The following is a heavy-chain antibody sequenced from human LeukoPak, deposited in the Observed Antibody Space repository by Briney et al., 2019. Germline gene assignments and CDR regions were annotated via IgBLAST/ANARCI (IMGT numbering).Heavy chain of an antibody. CDR1: GFTFSSYW. Sequence: KAGGSLRLSCAASGFTFSSYWMNWVRQAPGKGLEWVSSISSSSSYIYYADSVKGRFTISRDNAKNSLYLQMNSLRAEDTAVYYCARDGPVYYYDSSGYSSAFDYWGQGTLVTVSS. J-gene: IGHJ4*02. V-gene: IGHV3-21*01. D-gene: IGHD3-22*01. CDR2: ISSSSSYI. CDR3: ARDGPVYYYDSSGYSSAFDY.